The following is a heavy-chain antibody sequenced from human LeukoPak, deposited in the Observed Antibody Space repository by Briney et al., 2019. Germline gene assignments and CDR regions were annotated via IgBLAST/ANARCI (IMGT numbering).Heavy chain of an antibody. D-gene: IGHD3-22*01. V-gene: IGHV3-30*18. CDR3: AKPPYYYDSSGYYLDY. CDR2: ISYDGSNK. Sequence: GGSLRLSCAASGFTFSSYGMHWVRQAPGKGLEWVAVISYDGSNKYYADSVKGRFTISRDNSKKTLYLQMNSLRAEDTAVYYCAKPPYYYDSSGYYLDYWGQGTLVTVSS. J-gene: IGHJ4*02. CDR1: GFTFSSYG.